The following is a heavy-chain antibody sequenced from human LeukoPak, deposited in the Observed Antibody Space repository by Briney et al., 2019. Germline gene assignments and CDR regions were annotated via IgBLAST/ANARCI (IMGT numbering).Heavy chain of an antibody. CDR1: GFSFNSYT. CDR3: VRDVSRRIGMDV. D-gene: IGHD2/OR15-2a*01. Sequence: GGSLRLSCLASGFSFNSYTINWVREAPGKGLEWVSTISPVSSYTWYAESVKGRFTISRDNPKNSLYLQMDSLRAEDTAVYYCVRDVSRRIGMDVWGQGTTVTVSS. J-gene: IGHJ6*02. V-gene: IGHV3-21*01. CDR2: ISPVSSYT.